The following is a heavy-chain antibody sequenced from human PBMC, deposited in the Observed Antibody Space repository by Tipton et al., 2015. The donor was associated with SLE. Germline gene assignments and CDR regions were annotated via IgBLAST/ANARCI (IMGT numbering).Heavy chain of an antibody. CDR1: GGSISSYY. Sequence: TLSLTCTVSGGSISSYYWSWIRQPPGKGLEWIGSIYHSGSTYYNPSLKSRVTISVDTSKNQFSLKLSSVTAADTAVYYWATSREGLARDWYFDLWGRGTLVTVSS. CDR2: IYHSGST. D-gene: IGHD1-26*01. V-gene: IGHV4-59*04. CDR3: ATSREGLARDWYFDL. J-gene: IGHJ2*01.